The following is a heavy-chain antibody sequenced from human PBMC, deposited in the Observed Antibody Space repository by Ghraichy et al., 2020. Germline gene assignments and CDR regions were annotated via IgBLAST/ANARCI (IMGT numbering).Heavy chain of an antibody. D-gene: IGHD6-13*01. CDR2: IKQDGSEK. CDR3: ARRASSSSWYRRTGSYYGMDV. CDR1: GFTFSSYW. V-gene: IGHV3-7*05. J-gene: IGHJ6*02. Sequence: GESLNITCAASGFTFSSYWMSWVRQAPGKGLEWVANIKQDGSEKYYVDSVKGRFTISRDNAKNSLYLQMNSLRAEDTAVYYCARRASSSSWYRRTGSYYGMDVWGQGTTVTVSS.